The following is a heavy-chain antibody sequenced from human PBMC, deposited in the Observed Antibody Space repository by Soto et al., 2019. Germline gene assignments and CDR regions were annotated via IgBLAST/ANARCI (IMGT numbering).Heavy chain of an antibody. Sequence: QVQLVQSGAEVKKPGASVEVSCKASAYTFSRYYLHWLRQAPGQGLDWMGIINPSRGTTAYADMVRGRFSMTSHTSTSTVYMNLASLTSEDTAVYYCARALNLMAERPYMLGSDWFEAWGQGTLVAV. D-gene: IGHD3-10*01. V-gene: IGHV1-46*01. CDR2: INPSRGTT. CDR1: AYTFSRYY. CDR3: ARALNLMAERPYMLGSDWFEA. J-gene: IGHJ5*02.